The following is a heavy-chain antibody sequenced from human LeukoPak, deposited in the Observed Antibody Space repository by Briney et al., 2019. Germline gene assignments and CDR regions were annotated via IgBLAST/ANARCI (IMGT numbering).Heavy chain of an antibody. CDR3: ANYTGTGGYF. J-gene: IGHJ4*02. Sequence: PSETLSLTCTVSRGPIGFYYWTWIRQPPGKGLEWIGYIYYTGSTNYNPSLKSRVTISVDASKNQVSLKLTSVTAAETAVYYCANYTGTGGYFWGRGTLVTVSS. CDR1: RGPIGFYY. D-gene: IGHD2-8*02. CDR2: IYYTGST. V-gene: IGHV4-59*01.